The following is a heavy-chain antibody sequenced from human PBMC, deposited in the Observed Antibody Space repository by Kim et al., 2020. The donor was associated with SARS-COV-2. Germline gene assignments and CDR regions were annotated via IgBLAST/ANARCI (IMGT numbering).Heavy chain of an antibody. CDR3: ASALGH. CDR1: GDSLSSDY. J-gene: IGHJ4*02. Sequence: SETLSLTCTVSGDSLSSDYWSWNRQPAGKGLEWIGRIYTSGRTNYNPSLQSRVTMSVDMSNQFSLKLSSVTAADTAVYYCASALGHWGQGTLVTVSS. D-gene: IGHD3-16*02. CDR2: IYTSGRT. V-gene: IGHV4-4*07.